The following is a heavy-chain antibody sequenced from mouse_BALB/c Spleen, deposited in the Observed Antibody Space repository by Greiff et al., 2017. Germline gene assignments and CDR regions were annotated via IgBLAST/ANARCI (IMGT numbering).Heavy chain of an antibody. J-gene: IGHJ3*01. V-gene: IGHV5-6-3*01. CDR2: INSNGGST. CDR1: GFTFSSYG. CDR3: ARDGDRFAY. Sequence: EVKLMESGGGLVQPGGSLKLSCAASGFTFSSYGMSWVRQTPDKRLELVATINSNGGSTYYPDSVKGRFTISRDNAKNTLYLQMSSLKSEDTAMYYCARDGDRFAYWGQGTLVTVSA. D-gene: IGHD3-3*01.